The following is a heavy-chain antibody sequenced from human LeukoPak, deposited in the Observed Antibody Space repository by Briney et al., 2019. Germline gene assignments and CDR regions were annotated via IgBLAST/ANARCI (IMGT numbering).Heavy chain of an antibody. V-gene: IGHV3-30-3*01. CDR1: GFTFSSYA. CDR2: ISDDGINK. J-gene: IGHJ5*02. D-gene: IGHD6-19*01. Sequence: PGGSLRLSCAASGFTFSSYAMHWVRQAPGKGLEWVAVISDDGINKYYADSVKGRFTISRDNSKNTLYLQMNSLRAEDTAVYFCARDRYSSGWYDTNWFDPWGQGTLVTVSP. CDR3: ARDRYSSGWYDTNWFDP.